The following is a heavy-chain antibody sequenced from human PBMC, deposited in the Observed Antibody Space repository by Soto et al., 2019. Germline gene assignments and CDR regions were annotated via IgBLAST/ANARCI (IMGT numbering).Heavy chain of an antibody. Sequence: QVQLVQSGAEVKKPGSSVKVSCKASGGTFSSYAISWVRQAPGQGLEWMGGIIRIFGTADYAQKFQGRVTITADESTSTAYMELSSLTSEDTAAYNCATPPAGYYYYGMGVWGQGTTVTVSS. CDR3: ATPPAGYYYYGMGV. J-gene: IGHJ6*02. V-gene: IGHV1-69*12. CDR2: IIRIFGTA. CDR1: GGTFSSYA.